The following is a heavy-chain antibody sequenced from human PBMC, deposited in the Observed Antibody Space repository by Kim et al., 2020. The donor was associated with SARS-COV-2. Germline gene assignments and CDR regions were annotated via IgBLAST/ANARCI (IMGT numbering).Heavy chain of an antibody. CDR3: ARAVRYCSGGSCYSPLPYYYYGMDV. Sequence: SVKVSCKASGGTFSSYAISWVRQAPGQGLEWMGGIIPIFGTANYAQKFQGRVTITADESTSTAYMELSSLRSEDTAVYYCARAVRYCSGGSCYSPLPYYYYGMDVWGQGTTVTVSS. D-gene: IGHD2-15*01. V-gene: IGHV1-69*13. CDR2: IIPIFGTA. J-gene: IGHJ6*02. CDR1: GGTFSSYA.